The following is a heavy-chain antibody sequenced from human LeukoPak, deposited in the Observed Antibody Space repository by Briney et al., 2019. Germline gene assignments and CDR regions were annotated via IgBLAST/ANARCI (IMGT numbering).Heavy chain of an antibody. J-gene: IGHJ3*01. D-gene: IGHD2-15*01. CDR1: GFTVRSNY. V-gene: IGHV3-53*01. Sequence: GGSLRLSCTASGFTVRSNYMSWVRQSPRKGLEWCSIMYSGGSTDYADSVKGRFIISRDHSKNTLYLQMNSLRAEDTAVYYCARDRYCSGGSCYGDAFDLWGQGTMVTVSS. CDR3: ARDRYCSGGSCYGDAFDL. CDR2: MYSGGST.